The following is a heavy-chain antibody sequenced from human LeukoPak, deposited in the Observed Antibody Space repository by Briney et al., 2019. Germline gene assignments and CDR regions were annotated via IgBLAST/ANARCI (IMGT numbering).Heavy chain of an antibody. CDR2: IYTSGST. Sequence: SQTLSLTCTVSGGSISSGSYYWSWIRQPAGKGLEWIGRIYTSGSTNYNPSLKSRVTISVDTSKNQFSLKLSSVTAADTAVYYCARLNRGSRSGGSSFDYWGQGTLVTVSS. CDR3: ARLNRGSRSGGSSFDY. CDR1: GGSISSGSYY. D-gene: IGHD2-15*01. J-gene: IGHJ4*02. V-gene: IGHV4-61*02.